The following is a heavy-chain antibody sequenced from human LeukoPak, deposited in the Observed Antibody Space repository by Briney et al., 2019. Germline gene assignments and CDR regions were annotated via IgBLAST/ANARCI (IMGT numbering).Heavy chain of an antibody. D-gene: IGHD6-13*01. CDR3: ARHGVAAAGFDY. Sequence: PSETLSLTCTVSGGSISSSSYYWGWIRQPPGKGLKWIGSIYYSGSTYYNPSLKSRVTISVDTSKNQFSLKLSSVTAADTAVYYCARHGVAAAGFDYWGQGTLVTVSS. CDR1: GGSISSSSYY. V-gene: IGHV4-39*01. J-gene: IGHJ4*02. CDR2: IYYSGST.